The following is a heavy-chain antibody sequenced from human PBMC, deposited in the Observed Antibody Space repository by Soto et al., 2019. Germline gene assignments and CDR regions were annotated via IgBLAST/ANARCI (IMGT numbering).Heavy chain of an antibody. CDR3: ANGLYESLFFDY. D-gene: IGHD5-12*01. J-gene: IGHJ4*02. CDR1: GFTFSSYG. Sequence: VGSLRLSCAASGFTFSSYGMHWVRQAPGKGLEWVAVISYDGSNKYYADSVKGRFTISRDNSKNTLYLQMNSLRAEDTAVYYCANGLYESLFFDYWGQGTLVTVSS. V-gene: IGHV3-30*18. CDR2: ISYDGSNK.